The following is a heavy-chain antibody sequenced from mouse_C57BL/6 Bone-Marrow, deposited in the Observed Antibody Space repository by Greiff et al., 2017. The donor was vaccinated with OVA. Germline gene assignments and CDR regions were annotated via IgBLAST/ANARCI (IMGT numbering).Heavy chain of an antibody. CDR2: IYPRSGNT. CDR3: APSSPMDY. J-gene: IGHJ4*01. CDR1: GYTFTSYG. D-gene: IGHD1-1*01. Sequence: VQVVESGAELARPGASVKLSCKASGYTFTSYGISWVKQRTGQGLEWIGEIYPRSGNTYYNEKFKGKATLTADKSSSTAYMELRSLTSEDSAVYFCAPSSPMDYWGQGTSVTVSS. V-gene: IGHV1-81*01.